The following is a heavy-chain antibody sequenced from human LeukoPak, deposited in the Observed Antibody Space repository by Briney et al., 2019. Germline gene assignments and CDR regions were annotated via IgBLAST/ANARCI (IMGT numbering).Heavy chain of an antibody. V-gene: IGHV1-69*13. D-gene: IGHD2-2*01. J-gene: IGHJ6*02. Sequence: SVKVSCKASGGTFSSYAISWVRQAPGQGLEWMGGIIPIFGTANYAQKLQGRVTITADESTSTAYMELSSLRSEDTAVYYCASRYCSSTSCYSYHYYGMDVWGQGTTVTVSS. CDR3: ASRYCSSTSCYSYHYYGMDV. CDR1: GGTFSSYA. CDR2: IIPIFGTA.